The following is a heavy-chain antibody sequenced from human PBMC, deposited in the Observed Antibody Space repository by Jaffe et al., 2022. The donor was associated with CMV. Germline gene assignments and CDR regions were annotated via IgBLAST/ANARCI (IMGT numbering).Heavy chain of an antibody. Sequence: QVQLVESGGGVVQPGRSLRLSCAASGFTFSSYGMHWVRQAPGKGLEWVAVISYDGSNKYYADSVKGRFTISRDNSKNTLYLQMNSLRAEDTAVYYCAKDPEWLVSKGEYFQHWGQGTLVTVSS. J-gene: IGHJ1*01. V-gene: IGHV3-30*18. CDR1: GFTFSSYG. CDR2: ISYDGSNK. D-gene: IGHD6-19*01. CDR3: AKDPEWLVSKGEYFQH.